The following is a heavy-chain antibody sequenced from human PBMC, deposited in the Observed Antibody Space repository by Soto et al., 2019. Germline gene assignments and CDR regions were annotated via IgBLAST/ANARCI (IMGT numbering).Heavy chain of an antibody. J-gene: IGHJ5*02. D-gene: IGHD3-10*01. Sequence: PSETLSLTCTVSGGSISSSSYYWGWIRQPPGKGLEWIGSIYYSGSTYYNPSLKSRVTISVDTSKNQFSLKLSSVTAADTAVYYCARQDHDTFIINWFDPRGQGPLVTV. CDR3: ARQDHDTFIINWFDP. V-gene: IGHV4-39*01. CDR1: GGSISSSSYY. CDR2: IYYSGST.